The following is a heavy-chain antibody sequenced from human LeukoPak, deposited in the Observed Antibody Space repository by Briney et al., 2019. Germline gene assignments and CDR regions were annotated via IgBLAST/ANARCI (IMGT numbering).Heavy chain of an antibody. V-gene: IGHV4-61*02. D-gene: IGHD6-13*01. Sequence: SETLSLTCTVSGGSISTSNYYWSWIRQPAGKGLEWIGRIDTSGNTNYRPSLKSRVTMSVDTSKNQFSLKLNSVTAADTAVYYCARVSSSWYQDWYFDLWGRGTLVTVSS. J-gene: IGHJ2*01. CDR3: ARVSSSWYQDWYFDL. CDR1: GGSISTSNYY. CDR2: IDTSGNT.